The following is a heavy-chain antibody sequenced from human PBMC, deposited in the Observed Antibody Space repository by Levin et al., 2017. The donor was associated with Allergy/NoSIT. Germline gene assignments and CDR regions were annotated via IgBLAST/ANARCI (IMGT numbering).Heavy chain of an antibody. CDR3: ARGHISTTMIYLDH. Sequence: QTGGSLRLSCAASGFTFSSYTIHWVRQAPGKGLEWVTLISYDGSKKSFADSVKGRFTISRDNSKNTVYLQMYSLRGEDTAVYYCARGHISTTMIYLDHWGQGTLVTVSS. CDR1: GFTFSSYT. D-gene: IGHD3-22*01. J-gene: IGHJ4*02. V-gene: IGHV3-30*04. CDR2: ISYDGSKK.